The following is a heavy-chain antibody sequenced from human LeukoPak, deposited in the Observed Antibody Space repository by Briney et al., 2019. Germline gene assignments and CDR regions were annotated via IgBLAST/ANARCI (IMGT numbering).Heavy chain of an antibody. J-gene: IGHJ3*02. CDR1: GFTFSSYW. Sequence: PGGSLRLSCAASGFTFSSYWVHWVRQAPGKGLVWVSRINTDGSSTNYADSVKGRFTISRDNAKNSLFLQVDSLRAEDTAVYYCARQALFMVRGLISAFDIWGQGTKVTVSS. CDR3: ARQALFMVRGLISAFDI. V-gene: IGHV3-74*01. D-gene: IGHD3-10*01. CDR2: INTDGSST.